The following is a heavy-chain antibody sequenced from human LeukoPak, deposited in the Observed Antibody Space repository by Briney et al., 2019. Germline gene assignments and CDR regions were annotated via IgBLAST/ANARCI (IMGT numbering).Heavy chain of an antibody. CDR1: GFTFSSYS. Sequence: GGSLRLSCAASGFTFSSYSMNWVRQAPGKGLEWVSSISSSRSYIYYADSVKGRFTISRDNAKNSLYLQMNSLRDEDTAVYYCATLLELLYYFDYWAQGTLVTVSS. D-gene: IGHD1-7*01. J-gene: IGHJ4*02. CDR2: ISSSRSYI. CDR3: ATLLELLYYFDY. V-gene: IGHV3-21*01.